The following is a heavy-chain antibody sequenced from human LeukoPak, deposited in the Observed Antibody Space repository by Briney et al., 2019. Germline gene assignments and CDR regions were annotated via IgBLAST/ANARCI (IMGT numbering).Heavy chain of an antibody. V-gene: IGHV3-23*01. CDR2: ISGSGGST. CDR1: GFTFSSYA. D-gene: IGHD3-10*01. Sequence: PGGSLRLSCAASGFTFSSYAMSWVRQAPGKGLEWVSAISGSGGSTYYADSVKGRFTISRDNSKNTLYLQMNSLRAEDTAVYYCAKYVSPYGSGSYRGYYFDYWGQGTLVTVSS. CDR3: AKYVSPYGSGSYRGYYFDY. J-gene: IGHJ4*02.